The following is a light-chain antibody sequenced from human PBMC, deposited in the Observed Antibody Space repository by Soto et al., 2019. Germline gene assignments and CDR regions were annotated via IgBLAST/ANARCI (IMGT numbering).Light chain of an antibody. CDR3: QQYGSSPWT. CDR2: AAS. V-gene: IGKV3-20*01. Sequence: ETVLTQSPGTLSLSPGERATLSCRASQTIRSNYLAWYRQTPGQAPRLLIYAASNRATGIADRFSGSGSGTYIPIIISRLAPEDFALYYCQQYGSSPWTFGQGTKVEIK. J-gene: IGKJ1*01. CDR1: QTIRSNY.